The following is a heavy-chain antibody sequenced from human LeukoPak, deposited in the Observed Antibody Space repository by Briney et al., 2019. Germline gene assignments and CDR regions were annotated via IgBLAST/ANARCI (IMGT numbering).Heavy chain of an antibody. D-gene: IGHD1-26*01. CDR3: ARVLIVSGRFYYMDV. CDR1: GGTFSSYA. J-gene: IGHJ6*03. Sequence: ASVKVPCKASGGTFSSYAISWVRQAPGQGLEWMGGIIPIFGTANYAQKFQGRVTITADKSTSTAYMELSSLRSEDTAVYYCARVLIVSGRFYYMDVWGKGTTVTVSS. V-gene: IGHV1-69*06. CDR2: IIPIFGTA.